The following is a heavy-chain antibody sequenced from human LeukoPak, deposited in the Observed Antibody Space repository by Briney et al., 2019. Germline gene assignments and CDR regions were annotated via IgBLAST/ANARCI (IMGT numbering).Heavy chain of an antibody. CDR3: AKDGGTSCSREAQCWVL. Sequence: GGSLRLSCAASGFTFSSYAMSWVRQAPGKGLEWVSAISGSGGSTYYADSVKGRFTISRDNSKNTLYLQMNSLRAEDTAVYYCAKDGGTSCSREAQCWVLWGQGTLVTVSS. V-gene: IGHV3-23*01. D-gene: IGHD2-2*01. CDR1: GFTFSSYA. J-gene: IGHJ4*02. CDR2: ISGSGGST.